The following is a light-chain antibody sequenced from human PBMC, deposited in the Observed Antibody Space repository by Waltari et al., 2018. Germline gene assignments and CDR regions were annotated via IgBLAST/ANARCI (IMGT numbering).Light chain of an antibody. CDR2: DVP. Sequence: DIQMTQSPSTLSASVGDRVTITCRASQSIGSWLAWYQQKPGKAPQLLISDVPSLESGDPSRFSGSGSGTEFTLTISSLQPDDFATFYCQHYNSYSVGTFGQGTKVEIK. CDR3: QHYNSYSVGT. CDR1: QSIGSW. V-gene: IGKV1-5*01. J-gene: IGKJ1*01.